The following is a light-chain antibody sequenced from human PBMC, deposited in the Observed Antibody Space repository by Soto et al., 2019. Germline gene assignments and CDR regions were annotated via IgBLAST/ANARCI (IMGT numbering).Light chain of an antibody. Sequence: QSALTQPASVSGSPGQSITISCTGTSSDVGGYNYVSWYQHHPGKAPKLIIFDVSNRPSGVSIPFSGSKSGNTASLTISALQPEDEADYYCSSYTTSNTRQIVFGTGTKLTVL. CDR1: SSDVGGYNY. J-gene: IGLJ1*01. CDR2: DVS. CDR3: SSYTTSNTRQIV. V-gene: IGLV2-14*03.